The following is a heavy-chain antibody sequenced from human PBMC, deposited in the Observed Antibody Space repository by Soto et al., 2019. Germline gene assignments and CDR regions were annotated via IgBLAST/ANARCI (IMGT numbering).Heavy chain of an antibody. CDR1: GFTFSNYA. CDR2: ISDSGGST. V-gene: IGHV3-23*01. D-gene: IGHD3-10*01. J-gene: IGHJ6*03. CDR3: ANGWFGELTPYYYMDV. Sequence: EVQLLESGGGLVQPGGSLRVSCEASGFTFSNYAMTWVRQAPGRGLEWVSTISDSGGSTHYADSVKGRFTISRDNSKNTRYLQMNSLRAEDTAVYYCANGWFGELTPYYYMDVWGKGTAVTVSS.